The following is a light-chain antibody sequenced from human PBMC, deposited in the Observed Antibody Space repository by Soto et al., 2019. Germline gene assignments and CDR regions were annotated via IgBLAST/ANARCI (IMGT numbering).Light chain of an antibody. Sequence: QSVLTQSPSASGTPGQRVTISCSGSRSNIGRNFAYWYQHVPGTAPRLLIQRNNERPSGVPDRFSGSKSGTSVSLAISGLRSDDEATYYCVAWDDTLDAQVFGGGTHLTVL. CDR2: RNN. CDR1: RSNIGRNF. V-gene: IGLV1-47*01. J-gene: IGLJ3*02. CDR3: VAWDDTLDAQV.